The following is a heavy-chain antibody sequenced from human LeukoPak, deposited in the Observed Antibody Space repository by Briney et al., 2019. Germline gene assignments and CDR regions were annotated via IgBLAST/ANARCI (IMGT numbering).Heavy chain of an antibody. D-gene: IGHD6-13*01. V-gene: IGHV3-7*03. CDR3: AKDQRSIAAAAFDY. CDR1: GFTFRSYW. J-gene: IGHJ4*02. Sequence: QPGGSLRLSCAASGFTFRSYWMTWVRQYPGKGLEWVANIKQDGSETYYADSVKGRFTISRDNAKNSLYLQMNSLRAEDTALYYCAKDQRSIAAAAFDYWGQGTLVTVSS. CDR2: IKQDGSET.